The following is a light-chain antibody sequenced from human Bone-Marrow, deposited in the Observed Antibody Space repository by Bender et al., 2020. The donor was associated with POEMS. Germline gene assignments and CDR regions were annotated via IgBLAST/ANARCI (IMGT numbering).Light chain of an antibody. CDR3: CSYAGNRNV. J-gene: IGLJ1*01. CDR1: SSDVGAYNY. CDR2: EVT. V-gene: IGLV2-8*01. Sequence: QSALTQPPSATGSPGQSVTISCTGTSSDVGAYNYVSWYQQHPGKVPKVLIYEVTKRPSGVSNRFSGSKSGNTASLTISGLQAEDEADYYCCSYAGNRNVFGTGTKVTVL.